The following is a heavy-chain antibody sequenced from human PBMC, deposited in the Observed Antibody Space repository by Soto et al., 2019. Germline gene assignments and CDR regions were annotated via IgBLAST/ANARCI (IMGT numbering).Heavy chain of an antibody. CDR2: INSDDDST. J-gene: IGHJ4*02. V-gene: IGHV3-74*01. Sequence: PGVSLRLSCAVSGFTFRSSPMSCVLRAPGKGLVWVSRINSDDDSTNYADSVRGRFTISRDNSKNTLYLQMNSLRAEDTAVYYCARDAAADFDYWGQGTLVTVSS. D-gene: IGHD6-13*01. CDR1: GFTFRSSP. CDR3: ARDAAADFDY.